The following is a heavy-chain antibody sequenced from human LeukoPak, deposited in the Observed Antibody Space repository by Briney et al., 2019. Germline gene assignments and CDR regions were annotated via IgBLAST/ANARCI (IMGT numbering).Heavy chain of an antibody. CDR2: ISSSSSTI. J-gene: IGHJ4*02. CDR3: ARDAPYYDFWSGYGDY. CDR1: GFTFSSYS. Sequence: PGGSLRLSCAASGFTFSSYSMNWVRQAPGKGLEWVSYISSSSSTIYYADSVKGRFTISRDNAKNSLYLQMNSLRAEDTAVYYCARDAPYYDFWSGYGDYWGQGTLVTVSS. D-gene: IGHD3-3*01. V-gene: IGHV3-48*01.